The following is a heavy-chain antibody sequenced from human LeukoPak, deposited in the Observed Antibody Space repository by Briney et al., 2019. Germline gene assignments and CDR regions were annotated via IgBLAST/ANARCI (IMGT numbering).Heavy chain of an antibody. J-gene: IGHJ4*02. D-gene: IGHD2-15*01. Sequence: GSSVKVSCKASGGTFSSYAISWVRQAPGQGLEWMGGIIPTFGTANYAQKFQGRVTITADESTSTAYMELSSLRSEDTAVYYCASSDCSGGSCYSSFDHWGQGTLVTVSS. CDR2: IIPTFGTA. V-gene: IGHV1-69*01. CDR1: GGTFSSYA. CDR3: ASSDCSGGSCYSSFDH.